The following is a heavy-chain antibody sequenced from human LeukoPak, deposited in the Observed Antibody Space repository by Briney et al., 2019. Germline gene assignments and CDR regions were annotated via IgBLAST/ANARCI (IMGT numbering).Heavy chain of an antibody. J-gene: IGHJ4*02. Sequence: SETPSLTCTVSGGSINSGGYSWSWIRQPPGKGLEWIGYIYHSGSTYYNPSLKSRVTISVDRSKNQFSLKLSSVTAADTAVYYCASSKDYGDSPFDYWGQGTLVTVSS. D-gene: IGHD4-17*01. CDR3: ASSKDYGDSPFDY. CDR2: IYHSGST. CDR1: GGSINSGGYS. V-gene: IGHV4-30-2*01.